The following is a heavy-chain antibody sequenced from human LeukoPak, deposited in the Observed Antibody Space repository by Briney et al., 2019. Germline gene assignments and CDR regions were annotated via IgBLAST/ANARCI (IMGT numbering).Heavy chain of an antibody. J-gene: IGHJ4*02. D-gene: IGHD6-6*01. CDR2: IYHSGST. CDR3: ARVRGSSSYDY. CDR1: GYSISSGYY. Sequence: SETLSLTCTVSGYSISSGYYWGWIRQPPGKGLEWIGSIYHSGSTYYNPSLKSRVTISVDRSKNQFSLKLSSVTAADTAVYYCARVRGSSSYDYWGQGTLVTVSS. V-gene: IGHV4-38-2*02.